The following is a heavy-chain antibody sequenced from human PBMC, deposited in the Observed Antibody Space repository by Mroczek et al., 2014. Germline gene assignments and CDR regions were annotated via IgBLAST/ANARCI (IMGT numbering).Heavy chain of an antibody. CDR1: GFTFSSYG. Sequence: QVQLQESGGGVVQPGRSLRLSCAASGFTFSSYGMHWVRQAPGKGLEWVAVISYDGSNKYYADSVKGRFTISRDNSKNTLYLQMNSLRAEDTAVYYCAKPLEGYRRSKTYYFDYWGQGTLVTVSS. CDR3: AKPLEGYRRSKTYYFDY. D-gene: IGHD5-24*01. V-gene: IGHV3-30*18. CDR2: ISYDGSNK. J-gene: IGHJ4*02.